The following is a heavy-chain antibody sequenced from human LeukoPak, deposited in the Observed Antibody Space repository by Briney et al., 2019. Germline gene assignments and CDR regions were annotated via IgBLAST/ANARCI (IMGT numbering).Heavy chain of an antibody. J-gene: IGHJ6*03. Sequence: GGSLRLSCAASGFTFSSYAMSWVRQAPGKGLEWVSAISGSGGSTYYADSVKGRFTISRDNSKNTLYLQMNSLRAEDTAVYYCAHTGYPESLSLYYYYYMDVWGKGTTVTVPS. D-gene: IGHD3-9*01. CDR2: ISGSGGST. CDR3: AHTGYPESLSLYYYYYMDV. CDR1: GFTFSSYA. V-gene: IGHV3-23*01.